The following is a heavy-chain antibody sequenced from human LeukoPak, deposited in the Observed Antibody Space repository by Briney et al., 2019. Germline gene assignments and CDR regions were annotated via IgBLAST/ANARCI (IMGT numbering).Heavy chain of an antibody. CDR1: GFTFSSYA. V-gene: IGHV3-30-3*01. J-gene: IGHJ3*02. CDR2: ISYDGSNK. Sequence: GGSLRLSCAASGFTFSSYAMHWVRQAPGKGLEWVAVISYDGSNKYYADSVKGRFTISRDNSKNTLYLQMNSLRAEDMAVYYCAREDLGMEGAFDIWGQGTMVSVSS. CDR3: AREDLGMEGAFDI. D-gene: IGHD7-27*01.